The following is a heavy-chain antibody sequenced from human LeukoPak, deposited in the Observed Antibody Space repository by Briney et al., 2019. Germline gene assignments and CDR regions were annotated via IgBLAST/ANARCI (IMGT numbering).Heavy chain of an antibody. CDR1: GFTFSSYW. CDR3: LGGNNKYGSLWPFDC. V-gene: IGHV3-74*03. Sequence: GGSLRLSCAASGFTFSSYWMHWVRQAPGKGLVCVSRITSDGSSTTYADSVEGRFTISRDNAKNMLYLQMNSLRAEDTAVFYFLGGNNKYGSLWPFDCGGRGPLSTVSS. CDR2: ITSDGSST. J-gene: IGHJ4*02. D-gene: IGHD2-21*01.